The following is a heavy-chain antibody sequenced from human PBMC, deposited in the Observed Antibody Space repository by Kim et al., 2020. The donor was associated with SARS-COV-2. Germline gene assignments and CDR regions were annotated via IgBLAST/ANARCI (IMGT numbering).Heavy chain of an antibody. V-gene: IGHV4-39*01. CDR3: APFTIKNWFDP. J-gene: IGHJ5*02. D-gene: IGHD3-3*01. Sequence: SETLSLTCTVSGGSISSSSYYWGWIRQPPGKGLEWIGSIYYSGSTYYNPSLKSRVTISVDTSKNQFSLKLSSVTAADTAVYYCAPFTIKNWFDPWGQGTLVTVSS. CDR2: IYYSGST. CDR1: GGSISSSSYY.